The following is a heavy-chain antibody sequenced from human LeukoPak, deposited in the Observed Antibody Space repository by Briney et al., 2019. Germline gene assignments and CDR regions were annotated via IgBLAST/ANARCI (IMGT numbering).Heavy chain of an antibody. D-gene: IGHD2-2*01. Sequence: ASVKVSCKASGYTFTGYYMHWVRQAPGQGLEWMGWINPNSGGTNYAQKFQGRVTMTRDTPISTAYMELSRLRSDDTAVYYCARDVGEYCSSTSCYASDYWGQGTLVTVSS. CDR3: ARDVGEYCSSTSCYASDY. CDR2: INPNSGGT. CDR1: GYTFTGYY. J-gene: IGHJ4*02. V-gene: IGHV1-2*02.